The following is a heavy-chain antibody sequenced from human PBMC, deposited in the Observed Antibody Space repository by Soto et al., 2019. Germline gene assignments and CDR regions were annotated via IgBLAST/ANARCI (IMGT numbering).Heavy chain of an antibody. CDR3: ARGYYDSSGYYYPPPYYYYYGMDV. J-gene: IGHJ6*02. D-gene: IGHD3-22*01. CDR2: ISYDGSNK. V-gene: IGHV3-30-3*01. CDR1: GFTFSSYA. Sequence: GGSLRLSCAASGFTFSSYAMHWVRQAPGKGLEWVAVISYDGSNKYYADSVKGRFTISRDNSKNTLYLQMNSLRAEDTAVYYCARGYYDSSGYYYPPPYYYYYGMDVWGQGTTVTVSS.